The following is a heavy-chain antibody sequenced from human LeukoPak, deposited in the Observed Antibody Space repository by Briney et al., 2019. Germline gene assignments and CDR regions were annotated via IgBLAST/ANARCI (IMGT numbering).Heavy chain of an antibody. D-gene: IGHD3-3*01. V-gene: IGHV1-46*01. CDR3: ARDGARSDFDY. J-gene: IGHJ4*02. Sequence: ASVKVSCKASGYTFSSYYIYWVRQAPGQGLEWMGGINPSGGSTTYAQKFQGRVTMTRDTSTSTVYMELSSLRSEDTAVYYCARDGARSDFDYWGQGTLVTVSS. CDR1: GYTFSSYY. CDR2: INPSGGST.